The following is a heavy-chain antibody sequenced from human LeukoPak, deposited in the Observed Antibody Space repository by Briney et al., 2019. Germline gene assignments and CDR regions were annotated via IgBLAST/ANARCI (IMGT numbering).Heavy chain of an antibody. Sequence: GGSLRLSCAASAFTFSSFGMHWVRQAPGKGLEWVAVIWYDGSKMEYGDSVKGRFSISRDNSKNTLYLQMNGLRDDDTAVYYCARGNYYDDMWGRGTMVTVS. J-gene: IGHJ3*02. CDR3: ARGNYYDDM. D-gene: IGHD3-3*01. V-gene: IGHV3-33*01. CDR1: AFTFSSFG. CDR2: IWYDGSKM.